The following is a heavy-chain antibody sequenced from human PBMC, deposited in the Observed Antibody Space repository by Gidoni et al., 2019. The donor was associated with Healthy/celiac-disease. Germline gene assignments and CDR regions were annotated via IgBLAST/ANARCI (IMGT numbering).Heavy chain of an antibody. V-gene: IGHV4-30-4*01. CDR1: GGSVTSGDYS. Sequence: QVQLQESGPGLVKPSQSLCLTCTLPGGSVTSGDYSWSWIRQPPGKGLVWIGYIYYSGSTYYNPSLKSRVTISVDTSKNQFSLKLSSVTAADTAVYYCARGGYQLLLPKSAYYYYYMDVWGKGTTVTVSS. D-gene: IGHD2-2*01. CDR3: ARGGYQLLLPKSAYYYYYMDV. CDR2: IYYSGST. J-gene: IGHJ6*03.